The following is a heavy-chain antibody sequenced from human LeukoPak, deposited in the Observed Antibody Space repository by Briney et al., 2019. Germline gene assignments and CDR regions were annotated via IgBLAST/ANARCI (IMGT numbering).Heavy chain of an antibody. CDR3: ANHQEGDHDAFDI. D-gene: IGHD3-10*01. Sequence: GGSLRLSCAASGFTFSSYGMHWVRQAPGKGLEWVAVIWYDGSNKYYTDSVKGRFTISRDNSKNTLYLQMNSLRAEDTAVYYCANHQEGDHDAFDIWGQGTMVTVSS. CDR2: IWYDGSNK. V-gene: IGHV3-30*02. CDR1: GFTFSSYG. J-gene: IGHJ3*02.